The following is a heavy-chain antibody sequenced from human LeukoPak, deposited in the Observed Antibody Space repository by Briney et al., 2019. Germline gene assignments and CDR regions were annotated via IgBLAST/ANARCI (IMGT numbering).Heavy chain of an antibody. CDR3: ARRAAGTWWFDP. Sequence: GASLKISCKGSGSIFTSYWIGWVRQLPGKGLEWMGIIYPGDSATRYSPSFQGQVTISADKSISTAYLQWSSLKASDTAMYYCARRAAGTWWFDPWGQGTLVTVSS. CDR1: GSIFTSYW. D-gene: IGHD6-13*01. J-gene: IGHJ5*02. V-gene: IGHV5-51*01. CDR2: IYPGDSAT.